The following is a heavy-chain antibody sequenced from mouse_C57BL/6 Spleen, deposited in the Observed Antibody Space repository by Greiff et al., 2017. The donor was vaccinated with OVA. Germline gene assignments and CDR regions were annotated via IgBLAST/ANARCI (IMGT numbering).Heavy chain of an antibody. CDR1: GYSFTSYY. CDR2: IYPGSGNT. V-gene: IGHV1-66*01. CDR3: ARSGYDYEGFAY. J-gene: IGHJ3*01. Sequence: VKLMESGPELVKPGASVKISCKASGYSFTSYYIHWVKQRPGQGLEWIGWIYPGSGNTKYNEKFKGKATLTADTSSSTAYMQLSSLTSEDSAVYYCARSGYDYEGFAYWGQGTLVTVSA. D-gene: IGHD2-4*01.